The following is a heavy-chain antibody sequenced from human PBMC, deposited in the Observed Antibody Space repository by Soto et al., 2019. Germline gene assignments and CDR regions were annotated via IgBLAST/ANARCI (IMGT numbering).Heavy chain of an antibody. CDR1: GFTVDDYA. CDR2: ISRNSGSI. V-gene: IGHV3-9*01. D-gene: IGHD1-1*01. CDR3: AKDSTLGIRGGAFDI. J-gene: IGHJ3*02. Sequence: EVQLVESGGGLVQPGRSLRLSCAASGFTVDDYAMHWVRQAPGKGLEWVSGISRNSGSIGYADSVKGRFTISRDNAKNYLYLQMNCPSAEDTALYYCAKDSTLGIRGGAFDIWGQGTMVTVSS.